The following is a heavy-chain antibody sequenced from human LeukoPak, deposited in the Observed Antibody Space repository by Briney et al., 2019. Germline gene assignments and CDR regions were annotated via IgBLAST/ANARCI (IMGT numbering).Heavy chain of an antibody. D-gene: IGHD3-22*01. CDR1: GFTFSSSA. CDR2: IVVGTGNT. Sequence: GASVKVSCKASGFTFSSSAIQWVRQARGQRLEWIGWIVVGTGNTNYAQKFQERVTITRDMSTSTVYMELSSLRSEDTAVYYCAASSYYYDRALGNYWGQGTLVTVSS. V-gene: IGHV1-58*02. J-gene: IGHJ4*02. CDR3: AASSYYYDRALGNY.